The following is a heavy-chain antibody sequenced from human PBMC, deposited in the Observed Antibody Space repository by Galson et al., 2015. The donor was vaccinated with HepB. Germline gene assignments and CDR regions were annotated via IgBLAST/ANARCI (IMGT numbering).Heavy chain of an antibody. J-gene: IGHJ6*03. CDR2: IWDDGSNK. D-gene: IGHD3-3*01. CDR3: ARDGGTIFGVVIDYYYYMDV. CDR1: GFTFSSYG. V-gene: IGHV3-33*01. Sequence: SLRLSCAASGFTFSSYGMHWVRQAPGKGLEWVAVIWDDGSNKYYADSVKGRFTISRDNSKNTLYLQMNSLRAEDTAVYYCARDGGTIFGVVIDYYYYMDVWGQGTPVTVSS.